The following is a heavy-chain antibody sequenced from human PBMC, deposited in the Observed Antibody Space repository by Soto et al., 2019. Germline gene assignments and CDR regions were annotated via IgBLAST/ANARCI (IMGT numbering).Heavy chain of an antibody. Sequence: SETLSLTCTVSGDSISTDYWIWIRQSPGKGLGWIGFIYYGGSTNYNPSLKSRVTISVDTPKNQFSLKLSSVTAADTAMYYCARAREYYDSEFDPWGQGTLVTVSS. D-gene: IGHD3-22*01. CDR1: GDSISTDY. V-gene: IGHV4-59*12. CDR2: IYYGGST. CDR3: ARAREYYDSEFDP. J-gene: IGHJ5*02.